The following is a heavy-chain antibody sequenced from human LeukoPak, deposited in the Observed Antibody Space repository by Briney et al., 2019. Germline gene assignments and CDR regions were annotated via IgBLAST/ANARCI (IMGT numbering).Heavy chain of an antibody. CDR2: IYYTGST. V-gene: IGHV4-59*08. CDR3: ARHGFGSPYAFDI. Sequence: SETLSLTCTVSDDSINSYYWSWIRHTPGKGLEWLGYIYYTGSTNYNPSLRGRLTISLDTSKNQFSLRLSSVTAADTAVYYCARHGFGSPYAFDIWGQGTMVTVSS. D-gene: IGHD1-14*01. J-gene: IGHJ3*02. CDR1: DDSINSYY.